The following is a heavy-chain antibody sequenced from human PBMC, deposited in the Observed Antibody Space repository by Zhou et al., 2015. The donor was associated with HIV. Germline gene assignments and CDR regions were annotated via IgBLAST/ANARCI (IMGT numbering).Heavy chain of an antibody. CDR1: GFTFSTFG. J-gene: IGHJ4*02. CDR3: ARGHVEMATITRVDF. CDR2: IWYDGNNK. Sequence: QVQLVESGGGVVQPGRSLRLSCAASGFTFSTFGMHWVRQAPGKGLEWVSFIWYDGNNKYYADSVKGRFTISKDYFKSTVSLQMNSLGPQDTGVYFCARGHVEMATITRVDFWGQGTRVTVSS. V-gene: IGHV3-33*08. D-gene: IGHD5-24*01.